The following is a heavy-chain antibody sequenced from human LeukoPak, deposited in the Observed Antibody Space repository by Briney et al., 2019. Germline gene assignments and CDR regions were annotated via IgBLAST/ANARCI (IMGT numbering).Heavy chain of an antibody. V-gene: IGHV3-21*01. J-gene: IGHJ4*02. CDR2: ISSSSSYI. CDR1: GFTFSSYS. Sequence: GGSLRLSCAASGFTFSSYSMNWVRQAPGKGLEWVSSISSSSSYIYYADSVKGRFTISRDNAKNSLYLQMNSLRAEDTAVYYCARDGGYCSSTSCYTELDYWGREPWSPSPQ. D-gene: IGHD2-2*02. CDR3: ARDGGYCSSTSCYTELDY.